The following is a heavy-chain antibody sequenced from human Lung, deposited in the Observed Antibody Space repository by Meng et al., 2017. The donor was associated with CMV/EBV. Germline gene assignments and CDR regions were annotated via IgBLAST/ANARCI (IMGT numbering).Heavy chain of an antibody. J-gene: IGHJ5*02. Sequence: GEXXKISCAASGFTFSTYAMSWVRQAPGKRLEWLSAITGSGDDTYYADSVRGRFTISRDNSKNTLSLQMNSLRAEDTALYYCAKAGGYCTGASCYPNWFDPWXLGAVVTVSS. CDR1: GFTFSTYA. CDR3: AKAGGYCTGASCYPNWFDP. D-gene: IGHD2-2*01. CDR2: ITGSGDDT. V-gene: IGHV3-23*01.